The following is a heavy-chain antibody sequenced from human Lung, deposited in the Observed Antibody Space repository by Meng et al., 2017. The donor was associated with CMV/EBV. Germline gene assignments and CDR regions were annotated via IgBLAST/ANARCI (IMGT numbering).Heavy chain of an antibody. CDR2: INHRGST. D-gene: IGHD3-22*01. J-gene: IGHJ5*01. CDR1: GGSFSGYD. V-gene: IGHV4-34*01. Sequence: SXTLSLTCAVYGGSFSGYDWSWIRQSPGKGLEWIGEINHRGSTNYNPSLKSRLTISVDTSKNQFSLKLNSVTAADTAVYYCARGSTSVTMIVVVITAASLAYDSWG. CDR3: ARGSTSVTMIVVVITAASLAYDS.